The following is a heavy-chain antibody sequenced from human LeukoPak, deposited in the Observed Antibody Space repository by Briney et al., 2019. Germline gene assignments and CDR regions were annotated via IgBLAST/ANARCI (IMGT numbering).Heavy chain of an antibody. CDR2: KWYDGSNK. Sequence: GGSLRLSCAASGFTFSSYGMHWVRQAPGKGLEWVAVKWYDGSNKYYADSVKGRFTISRDNSKNTLYLQMNSLRAEDTAVYYCARERGEGSPWYLDYWGQGPLVTVSS. CDR1: GFTFSSYG. CDR3: ARERGEGSPWYLDY. J-gene: IGHJ4*02. D-gene: IGHD6-13*01. V-gene: IGHV3-33*01.